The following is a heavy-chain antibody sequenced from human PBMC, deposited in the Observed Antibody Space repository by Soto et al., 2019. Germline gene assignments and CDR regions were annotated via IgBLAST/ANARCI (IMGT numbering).Heavy chain of an antibody. Sequence: PGGSLRLSCAASGFTFSSYGMHWVRQAPGKGLEWVAVIWYDGSNKYYADSVKGRFTISRDNSKNTLHLQMNSLRAEDTAVYYCARSSYSSSSGADYYYGMDVWGQGTTVTVSS. D-gene: IGHD6-6*01. J-gene: IGHJ6*02. CDR3: ARSSYSSSSGADYYYGMDV. CDR2: IWYDGSNK. V-gene: IGHV3-33*01. CDR1: GFTFSSYG.